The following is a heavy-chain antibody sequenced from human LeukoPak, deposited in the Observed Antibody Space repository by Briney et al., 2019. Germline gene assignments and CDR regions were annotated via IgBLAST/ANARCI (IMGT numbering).Heavy chain of an antibody. CDR1: GFTFSRYA. D-gene: IGHD2-8*01. CDR3: ARSFCTSATCSKGHYNYVMDV. V-gene: IGHV3-21*01. Sequence: RGSLRLSCAASGFTFSRYAMNWVRQAPGKGLEWVSYISTGGDNRFYADSLKGRFTVSRDNAKNSLFLQMDSLRAEDTAVYYCARSFCTSATCSKGHYNYVMDVWGQGTTVTASS. J-gene: IGHJ6*02. CDR2: ISTGGDNR.